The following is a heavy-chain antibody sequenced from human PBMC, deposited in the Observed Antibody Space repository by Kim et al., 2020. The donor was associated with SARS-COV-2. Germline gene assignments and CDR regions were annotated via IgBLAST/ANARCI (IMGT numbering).Heavy chain of an antibody. Sequence: GGSLRLSCAASGFTFDDYAMHWVRQAPGKGLEWVSGISWNSGSIGYADSVKGRFTISRDNAKNSLYLQMNSLRAEDTALYYCAKDITYINEASCSGGSCYSRDYYYYGMDVWGQGTTVTVSS. CDR2: ISWNSGSI. J-gene: IGHJ6*02. CDR1: GFTFDDYA. V-gene: IGHV3-9*01. D-gene: IGHD2-15*01. CDR3: AKDITYINEASCSGGSCYSRDYYYYGMDV.